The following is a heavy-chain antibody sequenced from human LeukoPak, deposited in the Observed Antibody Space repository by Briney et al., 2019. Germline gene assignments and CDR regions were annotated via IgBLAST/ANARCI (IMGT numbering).Heavy chain of an antibody. CDR3: ATVWGLHRQKNWFDP. V-gene: IGHV1-18*01. CDR2: ISAYNGNT. D-gene: IGHD3-16*01. J-gene: IGHJ5*02. Sequence: GASVKVSCKASGYTFTSYGISWVRQAPGQGLEWMGWISAYNGNTNYAQNLQGRVTMTTDTSTSTAYMALRSLRSDDTAVYYCATVWGLHRQKNWFDPWGQGTPVTVSS. CDR1: GYTFTSYG.